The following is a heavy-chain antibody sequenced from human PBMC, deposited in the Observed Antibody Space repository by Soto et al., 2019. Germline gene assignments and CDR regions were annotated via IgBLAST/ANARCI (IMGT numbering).Heavy chain of an antibody. J-gene: IGHJ6*02. V-gene: IGHV5-51*01. Sequence: EVQLVQSGAEVKKPGESLKISCKGSGYSFTSYWIGWVRQMPGKGLEWMAIIYPGDSDTRYSPSFQGQVTISADKSISTAYLQWSSLKASDTAMYYCVRHGPDYYYYYGMDVWGQGTTVTVSS. CDR2: IYPGDSDT. CDR1: GYSFTSYW. CDR3: VRHGPDYYYYYGMDV.